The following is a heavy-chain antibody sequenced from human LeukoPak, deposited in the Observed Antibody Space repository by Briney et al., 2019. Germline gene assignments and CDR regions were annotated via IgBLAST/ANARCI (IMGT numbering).Heavy chain of an antibody. CDR1: GFTFSSYS. D-gene: IGHD2/OR15-2a*01. Sequence: PGGSLRLSCAASGFTFSSYSMSWVRQAPGKGLEWVSAISGSGGSTYYAYYADPVKGRFTISRDNSKNTLYLQMSSLRAEDTAVYYCARNNHDSTTAWGNWGQGTLVTVSS. V-gene: IGHV3-23*01. J-gene: IGHJ4*02. CDR2: ISGSGGSTYYA. CDR3: ARNNHDSTTAWGN.